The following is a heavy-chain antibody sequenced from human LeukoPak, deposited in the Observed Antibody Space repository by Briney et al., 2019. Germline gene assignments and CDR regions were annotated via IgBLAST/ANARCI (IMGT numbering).Heavy chain of an antibody. V-gene: IGHV4-34*01. CDR1: GGSFSGYY. J-gene: IGHJ5*01. CDR3: ARNDRGRVATINFDC. CDR2: INHSGST. Sequence: SETLSLTCAVYGGSFSGYYWSWIRQPPGKGLEWIGEINHSGSTNYNPSLKSRVTISIDTSKNQFSLKLSSVTAADTAVYYCARNDRGRVATINFDCWGQGTLVTVSS. D-gene: IGHD5-12*01.